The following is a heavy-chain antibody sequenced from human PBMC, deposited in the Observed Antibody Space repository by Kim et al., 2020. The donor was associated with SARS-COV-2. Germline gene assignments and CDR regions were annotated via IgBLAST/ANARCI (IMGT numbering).Heavy chain of an antibody. J-gene: IGHJ4*02. CDR2: MYYSGST. CDR1: GGSISSTGYY. D-gene: IGHD1-26*01. CDR3: AISSSVSYNAVDY. V-gene: IGHV4-39*01. Sequence: SETLSLTCTVSGGSISSTGYYWGWIRQPPGQGLESIGNMYYSGSTYYNPSLKSRVTISVDMSKNQFSLEMRSVTAADTAVYYCAISSSVSYNAVDYWGQGTLVTVSS.